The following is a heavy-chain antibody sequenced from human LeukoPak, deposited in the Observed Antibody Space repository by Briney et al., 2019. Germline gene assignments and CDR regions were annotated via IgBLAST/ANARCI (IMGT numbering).Heavy chain of an antibody. J-gene: IGHJ4*02. D-gene: IGHD2-15*01. V-gene: IGHV5-51*01. CDR2: IYPGDSDT. Sequence: GESLKISCKSCGYSFTSYWIGWVRQLPGKGLEWMGIIYPGDSDTKYSPSFQGQVTISADKSISTAYLQWSSLQASDTAMYYCARGSLASSGGSFFDYWGQGTLVTVSS. CDR1: GYSFTSYW. CDR3: ARGSLASSGGSFFDY.